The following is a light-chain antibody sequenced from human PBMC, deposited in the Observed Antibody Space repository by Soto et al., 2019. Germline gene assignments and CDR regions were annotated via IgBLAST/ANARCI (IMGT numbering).Light chain of an antibody. CDR3: SSYTSDSSYV. Sequence: QSVLTQPASVSGSPGQSITISCTGTSXDVGLCDYVSWYQQHPGKAPQLMIYAVSNRPSGVSNRFSASKSGNTASLFISGLQAEDEADYYCSSYTSDSSYVFGSGTKVTVL. CDR1: SXDVGLCDY. CDR2: AVS. V-gene: IGLV2-14*01. J-gene: IGLJ1*01.